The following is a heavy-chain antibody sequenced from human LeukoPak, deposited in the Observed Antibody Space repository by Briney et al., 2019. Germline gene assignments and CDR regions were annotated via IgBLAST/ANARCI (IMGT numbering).Heavy chain of an antibody. CDR3: AKDPGLLWFGESQYFDY. V-gene: IGHV3-23*01. Sequence: PGGSLRLSCAVSGFTFSSYAMSWVRQAPGKELEWVSAISGSGGSTYYADSVKGRFTISRDNSKNTLYLQMNSLRAEDTAVYYCAKDPGLLWFGESQYFDYWGQGTLVTVSS. J-gene: IGHJ4*02. CDR1: GFTFSSYA. CDR2: ISGSGGST. D-gene: IGHD3-10*01.